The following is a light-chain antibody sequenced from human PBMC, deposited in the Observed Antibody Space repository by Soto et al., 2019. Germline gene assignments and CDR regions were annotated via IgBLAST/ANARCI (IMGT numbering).Light chain of an antibody. CDR2: GAS. CDR3: QLYDSSSYT. CDR1: QSVSSN. J-gene: IGKJ2*01. V-gene: IGKV3-15*01. Sequence: EIVMTQSPATLSVSPGEIATLSCRASQSVSSNLAWYQQKPGQAPSLLIYGASTRATGTPARFSGSGSGTDFTLTISRLEPEDFAVYYCQLYDSSSYTFGQGTKLDIK.